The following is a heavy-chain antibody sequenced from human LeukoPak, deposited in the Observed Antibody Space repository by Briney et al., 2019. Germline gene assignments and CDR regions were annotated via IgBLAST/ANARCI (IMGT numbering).Heavy chain of an antibody. D-gene: IGHD4-17*01. J-gene: IGHJ4*02. CDR3: ARSTVTTGDY. Sequence: GGSLRLSCAASGFTFSSYSMNWVHQAPGKGLEWVSYISSSSSTIYYADSVKGRFTISRDNAKNSLYLQLNSLRAEDTAVYYCARSTVTTGDYWRQGTLVTASS. V-gene: IGHV3-48*01. CDR2: ISSSSSTI. CDR1: GFTFSSYS.